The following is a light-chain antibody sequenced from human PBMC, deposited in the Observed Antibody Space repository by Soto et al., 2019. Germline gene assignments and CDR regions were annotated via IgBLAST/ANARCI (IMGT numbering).Light chain of an antibody. CDR1: QSVRSNY. J-gene: IGKJ4*01. CDR3: QQYGSTPLT. CDR2: DAS. Sequence: DIVLTQSPDTLSLSPGERATLSCRASQSVRSNYLAWYQQKPGQAPRFLIYDASSRATGIPDRFSGSGSGTDFTLTISRLEPEDFAVYYCQQYGSTPLTFGGGTKLEIK. V-gene: IGKV3-20*01.